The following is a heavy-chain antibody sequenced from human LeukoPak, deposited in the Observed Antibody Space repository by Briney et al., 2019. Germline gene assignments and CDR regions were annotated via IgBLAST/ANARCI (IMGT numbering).Heavy chain of an antibody. J-gene: IGHJ4*02. Sequence: GGSLRLSCAASGFTFSSSSMNWVRQAPGKGLEFVSSISPSSSYIYYADSVKGRFTISRDDAKNSLFLQMNSLRAKGTAVYYCAREGGYCSGGSCRFFDYWGQGTLVTVSS. CDR2: ISPSSSYI. CDR1: GFTFSSSS. CDR3: AREGGYCSGGSCRFFDY. D-gene: IGHD2-15*01. V-gene: IGHV3-21*06.